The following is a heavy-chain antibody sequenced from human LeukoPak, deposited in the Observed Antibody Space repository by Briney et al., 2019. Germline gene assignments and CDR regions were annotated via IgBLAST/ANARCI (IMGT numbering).Heavy chain of an antibody. V-gene: IGHV3-30*02. CDR2: TSYDGSKK. CDR3: AMTTVVIGGLDWYLDL. J-gene: IGHJ2*01. D-gene: IGHD4-23*01. CDR1: GFTFSSYG. Sequence: PGGSLRLSCAASGFTFSSYGMHWVRQAPGKGLEWVAVTSYDGSKKYYADSVKGRFTVSRDNSKNTQYLQMSSLRPEDTAVYYCAMTTVVIGGLDWYLDLWGRGTLVTVSS.